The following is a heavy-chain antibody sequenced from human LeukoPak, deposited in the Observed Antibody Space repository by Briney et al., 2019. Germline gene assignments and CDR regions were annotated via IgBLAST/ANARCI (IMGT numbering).Heavy chain of an antibody. Sequence: PGRSLRLSCAASGFTFSSYGMHWVRQAPGKGLEWVAVIWYDGSNKYYADSVKGRFTISRDNSKNTLYLQMNSLRAEDTAVYYCARGGNKWELDNWFDPWGQGTLVTVSS. J-gene: IGHJ5*02. D-gene: IGHD1-26*01. CDR1: GFTFSSYG. V-gene: IGHV3-33*01. CDR3: ARGGNKWELDNWFDP. CDR2: IWYDGSNK.